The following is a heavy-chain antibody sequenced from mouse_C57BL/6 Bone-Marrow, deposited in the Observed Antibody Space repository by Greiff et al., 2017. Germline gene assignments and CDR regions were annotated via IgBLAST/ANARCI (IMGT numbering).Heavy chain of an antibody. Sequence: QVQLKQPGAELVKPGASVKMSCKASGYTFTSYWITWVKQRPGQGLEWIGDIYPGSGSTNYNEKFKSKATLTVDTSSSTAYMQLSSLTSEDSAVYYCASTTVVGGNWYFDVWGTGTTVTVSS. CDR1: GYTFTSYW. CDR3: ASTTVVGGNWYFDV. D-gene: IGHD1-1*01. CDR2: IYPGSGST. V-gene: IGHV1-55*01. J-gene: IGHJ1*03.